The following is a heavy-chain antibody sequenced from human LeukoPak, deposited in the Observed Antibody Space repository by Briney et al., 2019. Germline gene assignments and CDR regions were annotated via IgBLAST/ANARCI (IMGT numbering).Heavy chain of an antibody. CDR1: GFTFSTYW. CDR2: INSDGSST. Sequence: GGSLRLSCAASGFTFSTYWMHWVRQAPGKGLVWVSRINSDGSSTNYADSVKGRVDISRDNAKNTLYLQMNSLRGEDTAVYYCARGMLSDRDNGMDVWGQGTTVTVCS. D-gene: IGHD2-8*01. J-gene: IGHJ6*02. CDR3: ARGMLSDRDNGMDV. V-gene: IGHV3-74*01.